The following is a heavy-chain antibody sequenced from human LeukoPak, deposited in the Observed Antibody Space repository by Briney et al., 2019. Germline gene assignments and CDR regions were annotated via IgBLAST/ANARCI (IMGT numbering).Heavy chain of an antibody. CDR1: GGSISPYY. J-gene: IGHJ5*01. CDR2: IFHSGTT. Sequence: SETLSLTCTMSGGSISPYYWSWIRQLPGKGLEWIAYIFHSGTTKYNPSLKSRVAISLDTPKSQFSLKLHSVTAADTAVYYCARVGSYYLDAWGRGTQVTVSS. CDR3: ARVGSYYLDA. V-gene: IGHV4-59*01. D-gene: IGHD1-26*01.